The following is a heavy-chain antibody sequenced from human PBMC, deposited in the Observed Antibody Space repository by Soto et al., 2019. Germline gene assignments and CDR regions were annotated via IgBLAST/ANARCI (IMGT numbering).Heavy chain of an antibody. J-gene: IGHJ6*02. V-gene: IGHV1-18*01. CDR2: ISTYNGHT. CDR1: GYTFTNFG. Sequence: QVQLVQSGAEVKKLGASVKVSCKASGYTFTNFGISWVRQAPGQGLAWRGWISTYNGHTTSAQQLQGRLTMTTDTSTSTASMELRSLRSDDAAVYFCARDWGQQWLAYGFEVWGQGTTVTVSS. D-gene: IGHD6-19*01. CDR3: ARDWGQQWLAYGFEV.